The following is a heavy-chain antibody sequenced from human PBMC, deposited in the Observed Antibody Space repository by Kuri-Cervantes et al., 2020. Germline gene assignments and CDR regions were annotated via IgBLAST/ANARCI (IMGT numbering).Heavy chain of an antibody. CDR2: IYYSGST. CDR3: ASDPQHYSSGWYQAFDI. V-gene: IGHV4-39*01. CDR1: GGSISSGGYY. D-gene: IGHD6-19*01. J-gene: IGHJ3*02. Sequence: ESLKISCTVSGGSISSGGYYWSWIRQHPGKGLEWIGSIYYSGSTYYNPSLKSRVTISVDTSKNQFSLKLSSVTAADTAVYYCASDPQHYSSGWYQAFDIWGQGTMVTVSS.